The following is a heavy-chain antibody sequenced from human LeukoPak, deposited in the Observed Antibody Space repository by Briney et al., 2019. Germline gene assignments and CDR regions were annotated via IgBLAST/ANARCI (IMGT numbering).Heavy chain of an antibody. V-gene: IGHV4-61*02. D-gene: IGHD5-12*01. Sequence: SETLSLTCTVSGGSISSGSYYWSWIRQPAGKGLEWIGRIYTSGSTNYNPSLKSRVTISVDRSKNQSSLKLSSVTAADTAVYYCARASSISGYDPYDYWGQGTLVTVSS. CDR3: ARASSISGYDPYDY. CDR1: GGSISSGSYY. CDR2: IYTSGST. J-gene: IGHJ4*02.